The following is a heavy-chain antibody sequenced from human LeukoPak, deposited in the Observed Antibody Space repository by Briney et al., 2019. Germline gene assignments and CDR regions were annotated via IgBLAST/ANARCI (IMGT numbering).Heavy chain of an antibody. J-gene: IGHJ6*03. Sequence: GGSLRLSCAASGFTFSSFDMHWVRQPTGQGLEWVSTIGTASDTYYPGSVEGRFTLSRDNAKNSLYLQMNSLTAGGTAVYYCARGPPRGKYSYWEVWGKGPTFPVSS. V-gene: IGHV3-13*01. CDR3: ARGPPRGKYSYWEV. D-gene: IGHD2/OR15-2a*01. CDR2: IGTASDT. CDR1: GFTFSSFD.